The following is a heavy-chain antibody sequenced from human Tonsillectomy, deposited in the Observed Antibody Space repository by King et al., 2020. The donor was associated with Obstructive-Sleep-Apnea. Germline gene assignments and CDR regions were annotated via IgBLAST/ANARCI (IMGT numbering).Heavy chain of an antibody. CDR2: IYIGGGT. D-gene: IGHD1-26*01. Sequence: VQLVESGGGLVQPGGSVRLSCAASGFTVSSNYMSWVRQAPGKGLEWVSVIYIGGGTYYADSVKGRFTISRDTSKNTLYLRMNSLRAEDTAVYYCARVVGAIIYWGQGMLVTVSS. J-gene: IGHJ4*02. CDR1: GFTVSSNY. CDR3: ARVVGAIIY. V-gene: IGHV3-66*01.